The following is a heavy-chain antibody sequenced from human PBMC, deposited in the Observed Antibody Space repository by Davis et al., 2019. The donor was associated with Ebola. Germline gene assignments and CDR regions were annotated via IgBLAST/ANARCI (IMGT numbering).Heavy chain of an antibody. J-gene: IGHJ6*02. V-gene: IGHV3-30-3*01. D-gene: IGHD3-22*01. CDR3: AREENYYDSSGLPYYYYGMDV. CDR2: ISYDGSNK. Sequence: PGGSLRLSCAASGFTFSSYAMHWVRQAPGKGLEWVAVISYDGSNKYYADSVKGRFTISRDNAKNTLYLQMNSLRAEDTAVYYCAREENYYDSSGLPYYYYGMDVWGQGTTVTVSS. CDR1: GFTFSSYA.